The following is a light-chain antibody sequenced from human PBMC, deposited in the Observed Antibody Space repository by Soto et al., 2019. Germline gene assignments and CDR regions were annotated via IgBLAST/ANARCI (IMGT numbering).Light chain of an antibody. V-gene: IGKV3-11*01. Sequence: IVFTPSPSTSFLSPGERAPLSCRASQSGSSFVAYYQQKPGEAPRLLIDDASSGATGIPGWFSGSGSGTFFTLTISSLEADFVVVYCWQQRSNWPPTFGQGTRLEI. J-gene: IGKJ5*01. CDR2: DAS. CDR3: QQRSNWPPT. CDR1: QSGSSF.